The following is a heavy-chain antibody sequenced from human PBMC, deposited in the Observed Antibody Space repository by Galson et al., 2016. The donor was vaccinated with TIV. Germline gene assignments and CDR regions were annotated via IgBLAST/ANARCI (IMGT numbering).Heavy chain of an antibody. V-gene: IGHV3-48*03. CDR2: IIESGRTI. Sequence: SLRLSCAATGFSFSSYEMNWVRQAPGKGLEWVSYIIESGRTIYYADSVKGRFTISRDNAKNSLYLQMNSLRAEDTAVYYCARGRGYCSTTSCYMDYWGQGTPVTVSS. CDR3: ARGRGYCSTTSCYMDY. D-gene: IGHD2-2*02. J-gene: IGHJ4*02. CDR1: GFSFSSYE.